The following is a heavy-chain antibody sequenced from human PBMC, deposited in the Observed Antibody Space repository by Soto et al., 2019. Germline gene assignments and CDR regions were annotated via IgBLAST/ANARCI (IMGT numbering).Heavy chain of an antibody. V-gene: IGHV3-7*03. D-gene: IGHD1-26*01. CDR2: IDPDGSQK. CDR1: GFTFSTYW. CDR3: ARDMGPSGAYGY. Sequence: EVQLVDSGGDLVQPGGSLRLSCAASGFTFSTYWMSWVRQAPGKGLEWVANIDPDGSQKYYVDSVKGRFTISRDNAKNSRYLQMNSLRAEDTAVYYCARDMGPSGAYGYWGQGTLVTVSS. J-gene: IGHJ4*02.